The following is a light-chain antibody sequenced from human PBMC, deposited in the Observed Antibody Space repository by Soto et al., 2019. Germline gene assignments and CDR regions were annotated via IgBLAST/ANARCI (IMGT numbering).Light chain of an antibody. V-gene: IGKV3-20*01. CDR2: GAS. CDR3: RQYGRSRGI. Sequence: EIVLTQSPGTLSLSPGERATLSCRASQSVSSSYLAWYQQKPGQAPRLLIYGASSRATGIPDRFSGSGSGTDFTLTISRLGPEDFGVYYCRQYGRSRGIFGPGTKVDIK. CDR1: QSVSSSY. J-gene: IGKJ3*01.